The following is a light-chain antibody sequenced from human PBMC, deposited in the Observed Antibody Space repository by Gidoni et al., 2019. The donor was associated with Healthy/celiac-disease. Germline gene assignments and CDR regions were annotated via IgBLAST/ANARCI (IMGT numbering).Light chain of an antibody. CDR1: QSVSSY. CDR3: QQRSNWPPV. CDR2: DAS. Sequence: ELVLTQSPATLSLSPGDSATLSCRASQSVSSYLAWYQQKPGQAPRLLIYDASNRATGIPARFSGSGSGTDFTLTISSLEPEDFAVYYCQQRSNWPPVFGGGTKVEIK. V-gene: IGKV3-11*01. J-gene: IGKJ4*01.